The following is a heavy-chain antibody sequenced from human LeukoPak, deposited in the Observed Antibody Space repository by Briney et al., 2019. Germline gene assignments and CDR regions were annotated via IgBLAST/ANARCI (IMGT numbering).Heavy chain of an antibody. D-gene: IGHD4/OR15-4a*01. V-gene: IGHV4-34*01. CDR3: ARDAEDPRLW. CDR2: IDHSGTS. CDR1: TGSFSGYA. Sequence: PSETLSLTCAVYTGSFSGYAWTWIRQSPGKGLEWIAEIDHSGTSKYNPSLKNRVTISVDASKNQFSLKVISVTAADSGVFYCARDAEDPRLWWGQGTLVTVSS. J-gene: IGHJ4*02.